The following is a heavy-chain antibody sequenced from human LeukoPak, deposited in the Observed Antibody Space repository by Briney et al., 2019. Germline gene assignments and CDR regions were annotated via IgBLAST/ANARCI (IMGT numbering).Heavy chain of an antibody. V-gene: IGHV1-2*02. CDR1: GYTFTGYY. D-gene: IGHD3-10*01. J-gene: IGHJ4*02. Sequence: ASVKVSCKASGYTFTGYYMHWVRQAPGQGLEWMGWINPNSGGTNYAQKFQGRVTMTRGTSISTAYMELSRLRSDDTAVYYCARVEAVLWFGELAPFDYWGQGTLVTVSS. CDR3: ARVEAVLWFGELAPFDY. CDR2: INPNSGGT.